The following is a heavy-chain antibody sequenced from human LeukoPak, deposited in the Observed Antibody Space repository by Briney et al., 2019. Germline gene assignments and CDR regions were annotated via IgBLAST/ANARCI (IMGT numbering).Heavy chain of an antibody. D-gene: IGHD5-18*01. CDR2: IKSNTDGGAT. J-gene: IGHJ4*02. V-gene: IGHV3-15*01. CDR1: GFSFRNTW. CDR3: ATSLDTAGGPY. Sequence: GGSLRLSCAASGFSFRNTWMSWVRQSPGRGLEWVGRIKSNTDGGATVYSAPVKGRFTISRDDSKNTLYLQMDSLKAEDTAVYYCATSLDTAGGPYWGQGTLVMVSS.